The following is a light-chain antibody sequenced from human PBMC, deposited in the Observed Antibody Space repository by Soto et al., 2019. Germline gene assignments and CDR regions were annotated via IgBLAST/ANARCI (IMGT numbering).Light chain of an antibody. Sequence: EIVMTQSPATLSVSPGEIATLSFRASQSVSSNLAWYQQKPGQAPRLLIYGASTRATGIPARFSGSGSGTEFTLTISSLQPDDFATYYCQHYNSYSEAFGQGTKVDIK. CDR2: GAS. J-gene: IGKJ1*01. CDR3: QHYNSYSEA. V-gene: IGKV3-15*01. CDR1: QSVSSN.